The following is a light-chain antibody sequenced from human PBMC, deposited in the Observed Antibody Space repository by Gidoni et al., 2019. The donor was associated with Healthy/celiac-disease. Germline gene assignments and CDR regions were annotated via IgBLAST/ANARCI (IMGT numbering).Light chain of an antibody. V-gene: IGKV4-1*01. CDR1: QSVLYSSNNKNY. Sequence: DIVMTQSPDSLAVSLGERATINCKYSQSVLYSSNNKNYLAWYQQKPGQPPKLLIYWASTRESGVPDRFSGSGSGTDFTLTISSLQAEDVAVYYCHQYYSTPCSFGQGTKLEFK. CDR2: WAS. CDR3: HQYYSTPCS. J-gene: IGKJ2*04.